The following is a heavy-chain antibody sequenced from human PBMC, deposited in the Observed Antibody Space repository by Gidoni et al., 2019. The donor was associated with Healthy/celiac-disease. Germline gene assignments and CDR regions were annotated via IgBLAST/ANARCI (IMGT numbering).Heavy chain of an antibody. V-gene: IGHV3-7*01. Sequence: EVQLVESGGGLVQPGGSLRPSCAASGCTFSNYWMSWVRQTPGNGLEWVANIKQDGSEKYYVDSVKGRFTISRDNAKNSLYLQMNSLRAEDTAVYYCARGGRGVWWYFDLWGRGTLVTVSS. CDR2: IKQDGSEK. J-gene: IGHJ2*01. CDR1: GCTFSNYW. CDR3: ARGGRGVWWYFDL. D-gene: IGHD2-21*01.